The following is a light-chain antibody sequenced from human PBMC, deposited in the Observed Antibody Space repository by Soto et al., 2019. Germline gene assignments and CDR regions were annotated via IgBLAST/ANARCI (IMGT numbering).Light chain of an antibody. CDR1: SSDIGGYNY. V-gene: IGLV2-11*01. CDR3: CSYAGSYTYV. J-gene: IGLJ1*01. Sequence: QSALTQPRSVSGSPGQSVTISCTGTSSDIGGYNYVSWYQQHPGKAPKLIIFDVSERPSGVPARFSGSKSGNTASLTISGLQADDEADYYCCSYAGSYTYVFGSGTKVTV. CDR2: DVS.